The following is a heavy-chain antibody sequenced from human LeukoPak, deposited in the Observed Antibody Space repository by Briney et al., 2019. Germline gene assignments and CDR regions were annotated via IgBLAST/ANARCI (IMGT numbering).Heavy chain of an antibody. CDR3: AKDDSVSGIAAGAYDY. Sequence: GGSLRLSCAASGFTFSSYEMNWVRQAPGKGLEWVSDISSSGSTIYYADSVKGRFTISRDNSENTLYLQMNSLRAEDTAVYYCAKDDSVSGIAAGAYDYWGQGTLVTVSS. D-gene: IGHD6-13*01. J-gene: IGHJ4*02. CDR1: GFTFSSYE. CDR2: ISSSGSTI. V-gene: IGHV3-48*03.